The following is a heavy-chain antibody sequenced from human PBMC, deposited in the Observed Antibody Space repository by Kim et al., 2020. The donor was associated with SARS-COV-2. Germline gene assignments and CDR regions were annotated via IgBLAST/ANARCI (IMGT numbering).Heavy chain of an antibody. CDR1: GYTFTSYG. D-gene: IGHD5-18*01. Sequence: ASVKVSCKASGYTFTSYGISWVRQAPGQGLEWMGWISAYNGNTNYAQKLQGRVTMTTDTSTSTAYMELRSLRSDDTAVYYCARARDSYGYYYYGMDVWGQGTTVTVSS. CDR2: ISAYNGNT. V-gene: IGHV1-18*01. CDR3: ARARDSYGYYYYGMDV. J-gene: IGHJ6*02.